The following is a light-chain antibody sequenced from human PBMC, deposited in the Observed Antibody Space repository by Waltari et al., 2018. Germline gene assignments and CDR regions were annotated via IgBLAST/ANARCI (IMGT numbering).Light chain of an antibody. CDR3: QQYYNLPPT. Sequence: DIQMTQSPSSPSASVVDRVTITCQASQDVSNYVNWYQQRPGKAPKLLIYDVSNLQAGVPSRFSGRGSGTQFTLTISTLQLDDIATYSCQQYYNLPPTFGQGTKLEIK. CDR2: DVS. CDR1: QDVSNY. J-gene: IGKJ2*01. V-gene: IGKV1-33*01.